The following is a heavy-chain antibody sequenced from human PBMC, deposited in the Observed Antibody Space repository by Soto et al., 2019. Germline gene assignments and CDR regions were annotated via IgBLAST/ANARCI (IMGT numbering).Heavy chain of an antibody. CDR2: ITTSGTT. CDR3: ARGTGWLY. V-gene: IGHV4-31*11. CDR1: GGSISSGGFY. D-gene: IGHD6-19*01. Sequence: QVQLQESGPGLVKPSQTLSLTCAVSGGSISSGGFYWTWVRQQPGKGLEQIGYITTSGTTDYNPSLKTRVTISVDTSKMQVSLELSSVTAADSAVYYCARGTGWLYWGQGTLVTVSS. J-gene: IGHJ4*02.